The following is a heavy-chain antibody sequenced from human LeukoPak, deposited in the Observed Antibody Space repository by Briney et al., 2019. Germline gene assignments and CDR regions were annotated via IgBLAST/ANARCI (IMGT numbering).Heavy chain of an antibody. CDR3: ARESAHDILTEDSAFAY. J-gene: IGHJ4*02. Sequence: ASVKVSCRASGYTFSSYYMHWVRQAPGQGVEGMGVINTSGGSTIYAEKFQRRVTMTRDTSTSTVYMELSSLTSEDTAVYYCARESAHDILTEDSAFAYWGQGTLLTVAS. D-gene: IGHD3-9*01. CDR2: INTSGGST. V-gene: IGHV1-46*01. CDR1: GYTFSSYY.